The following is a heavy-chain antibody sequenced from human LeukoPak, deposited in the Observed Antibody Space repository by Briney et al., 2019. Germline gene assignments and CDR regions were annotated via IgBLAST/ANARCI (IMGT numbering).Heavy chain of an antibody. V-gene: IGHV1-2*02. Sequence: ASVKVSCKASGYTFTAYYMHWVRQAPGQGLEWMGWINPNSGGTNYAQKFQGRVTMIRDTSISTAYMELSRLRSDDTAAYYCARRAGGNYYYFDYGGQGTLVTVSS. CDR3: ARRAGGNYYYFDY. D-gene: IGHD1-26*01. J-gene: IGHJ4*02. CDR1: GYTFTAYY. CDR2: INPNSGGT.